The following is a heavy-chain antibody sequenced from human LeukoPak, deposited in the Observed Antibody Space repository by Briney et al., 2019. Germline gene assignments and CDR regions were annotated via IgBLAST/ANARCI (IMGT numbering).Heavy chain of an antibody. CDR1: GFTFSSYW. V-gene: IGHV3-7*01. D-gene: IGHD1-1*01. J-gene: IGHJ2*01. Sequence: GGSLRLSCAASGFTFSSYWMSWVRQAPGKGLEWVANIKQDGSEKYYVDSVKGRFTISRDNAKSSLYLEMHSLRVEDTAVYYCARAWTDYWSLIRFFDLWGRGTLVTVSS. CDR2: IKQDGSEK. CDR3: ARAWTDYWSLIRFFDL.